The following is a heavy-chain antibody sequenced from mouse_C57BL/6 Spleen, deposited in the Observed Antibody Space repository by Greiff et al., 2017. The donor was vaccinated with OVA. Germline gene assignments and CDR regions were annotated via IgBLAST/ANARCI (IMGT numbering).Heavy chain of an antibody. V-gene: IGHV1-54*01. CDR1: GYAFTNYL. J-gene: IGHJ4*01. CDR3: ARTGDSNYNYYYAMDY. D-gene: IGHD2-5*01. CDR2: INPGSGGT. Sequence: QVQLQQSGAELVRPGTSVKVSCKASGYAFTNYLIEWVKQRPGQGLEWIGVINPGSGGTNYNEKFKGKATLTADKSSSTAYMQLSSLTSEDSAVYFCARTGDSNYNYYYAMDYWGQGTSVTVSS.